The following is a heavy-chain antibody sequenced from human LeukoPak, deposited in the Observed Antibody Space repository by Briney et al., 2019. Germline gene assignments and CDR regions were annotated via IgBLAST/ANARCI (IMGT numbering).Heavy chain of an antibody. Sequence: PSETVSLTCTVSGGSISSRGYYWGWIRQPPGKGLEYIGSFYYSGSTYYNPSLKSRVTISADMSLNQFSLKFSSVTAADTAVYYCARLAGGFSSGYYLYYFVYWGQGTLVTVSS. CDR2: FYYSGST. CDR3: ARLAGGFSSGYYLYYFVY. V-gene: IGHV4-39*01. J-gene: IGHJ4*02. D-gene: IGHD3-22*01. CDR1: GGSISSRGYY.